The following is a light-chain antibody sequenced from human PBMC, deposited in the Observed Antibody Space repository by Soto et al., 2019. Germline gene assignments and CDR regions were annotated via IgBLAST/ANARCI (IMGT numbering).Light chain of an antibody. J-gene: IGKJ1*01. Sequence: EIVFTQSPGTLSFSPGERATLSFRASQSVSSSYLAWYQQKPGQAPRLLIYGASSRATGIPDRFSGSGSGTDFTLTISRLEPEDFAVYYCQQYNNWPRTFGQGTKVDIK. CDR1: QSVSSSY. V-gene: IGKV3-20*01. CDR3: QQYNNWPRT. CDR2: GAS.